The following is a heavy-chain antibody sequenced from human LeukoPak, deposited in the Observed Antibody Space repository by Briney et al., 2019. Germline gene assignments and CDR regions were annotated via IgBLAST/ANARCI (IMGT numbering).Heavy chain of an antibody. CDR3: ARETAMVKDYYFDY. CDR1: GFTFSSYS. J-gene: IGHJ4*02. CDR2: TSSSSSYI. Sequence: GGSPRLSCAASGFTFSSYSMNWVRQAPGKGLEWVSSTSSSSSYIYYADSVKGRFTISRDNAKNSLYLQMNSLRAEDTAVYYCARETAMVKDYYFDYWGQGTLVTVSS. V-gene: IGHV3-21*01. D-gene: IGHD5-18*01.